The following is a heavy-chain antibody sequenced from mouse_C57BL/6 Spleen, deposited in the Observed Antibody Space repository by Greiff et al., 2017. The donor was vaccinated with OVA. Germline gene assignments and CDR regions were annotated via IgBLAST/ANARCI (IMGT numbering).Heavy chain of an antibody. V-gene: IGHV5-12*01. CDR1: GFTFSDYY. CDR2: ISNGGGST. J-gene: IGHJ4*01. D-gene: IGHD1-3*01. Sequence: DVMLVESGGGLVQPGGSLKLSCAASGFTFSDYYMYWVRQTPEKRLEWVAYISNGGGSTYYPDTVKGRFTISRDNAKNTLYLQMSRLKSEDTAMYYGARSGGGAYAMDYWGQGTSVTVSS. CDR3: ARSGGGAYAMDY.